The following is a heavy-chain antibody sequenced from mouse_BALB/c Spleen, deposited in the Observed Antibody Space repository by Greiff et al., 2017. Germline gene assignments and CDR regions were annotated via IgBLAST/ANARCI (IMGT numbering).Heavy chain of an antibody. J-gene: IGHJ1*01. Sequence: QVPLKESGAELVRPGSSVKISCKSSGYAFSSYWMNWVKQRPGQGLEWIGQIYPGVGDTNYNGKFKGKARLTADKSSSKSYMQLSRLTSEDSAVYFCAPYNNSYSCGGEGTTGTVSS. CDR2: IYPGVGDT. D-gene: IGHD2-12*01. V-gene: IGHV1-80*01. CDR1: GYAFSSYW. CDR3: APYNNSYSC.